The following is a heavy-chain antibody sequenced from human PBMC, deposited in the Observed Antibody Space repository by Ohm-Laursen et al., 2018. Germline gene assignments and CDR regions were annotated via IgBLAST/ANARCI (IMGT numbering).Heavy chain of an antibody. V-gene: IGHV4-34*01. Sequence: GTLSLTCAVYGGSFSGYYWSWIRQPPGKGLEWIGEINHSGSTNYNPSLKSRVTISVDTSKNQFSLKLSSVTAADTAVYYCARTTGTYYDFWSGSLSAAFDIWGQGTMVTVSS. J-gene: IGHJ3*02. D-gene: IGHD3-3*01. CDR3: ARTTGTYYDFWSGSLSAAFDI. CDR2: INHSGST. CDR1: GGSFSGYY.